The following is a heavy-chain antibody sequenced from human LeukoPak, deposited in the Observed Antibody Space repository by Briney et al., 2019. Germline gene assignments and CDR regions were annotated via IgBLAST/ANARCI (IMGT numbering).Heavy chain of an antibody. Sequence: SETLSLTCAVSGYSITSSNWWGWIRQPPGKGLEWIGYIHYSGGTNYNPSLKSRVTMSVDTSKNQLSLKLSSVTALDTAVYYCARTRRGGNYIGAYYFDYWGQGTLVTVSS. CDR3: ARTRRGGNYIGAYYFDY. J-gene: IGHJ4*02. V-gene: IGHV4-28*06. CDR1: GYSITSSNW. D-gene: IGHD1-26*01. CDR2: IHYSGGT.